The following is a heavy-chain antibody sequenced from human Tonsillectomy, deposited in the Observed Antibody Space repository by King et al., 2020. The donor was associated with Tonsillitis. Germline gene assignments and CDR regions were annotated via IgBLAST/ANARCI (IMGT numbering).Heavy chain of an antibody. CDR3: VGGRPHLPWFGEFFSGP. D-gene: IGHD3-10*01. CDR1: GFTFGDHG. CDR2: ISATGEAT. J-gene: IGHJ5*02. Sequence: VQLVESGGTLVRPGGSLRLSCATSGFTFGDHGMSWVRQAPGQGLEWVSSISATGEATYDADSVAGRFTISRDNSENTLSLEMNSLRVEDTAMYYCVGGRPHLPWFGEFFSGPWGQGTLVVVSS. V-gene: IGHV3-23*04.